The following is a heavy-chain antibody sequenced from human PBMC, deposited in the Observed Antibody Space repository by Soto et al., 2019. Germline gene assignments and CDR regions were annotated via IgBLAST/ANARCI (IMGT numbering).Heavy chain of an antibody. CDR2: INHSGST. V-gene: IGHV4-34*01. Sequence: SETPSLTCAVYGGSFSGYYWSWIRQPPGKGLEWIGEINHSGSTNYNPSLKSRVTISVDTSKNQFSLKLSSVTAADTAVYYCARRFDLWGRGTLVTVSS. CDR3: ARRFDL. J-gene: IGHJ2*01. CDR1: GGSFSGYY.